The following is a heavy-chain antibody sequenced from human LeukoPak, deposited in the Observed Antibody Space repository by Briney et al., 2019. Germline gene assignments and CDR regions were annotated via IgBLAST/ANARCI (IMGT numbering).Heavy chain of an antibody. CDR2: IIPILGIA. Sequence: SVKVSCKASGGTFSSYAISWVRQAPGQGLEWMGRIIPILGIANYAQKFQGRVTITADKSTSTAYMELSSLRSEDTAVYYCARVHERVGANAFDHWGQGTLVTVSS. D-gene: IGHD1-26*01. CDR1: GGTFSSYA. CDR3: ARVHERVGANAFDH. J-gene: IGHJ4*02. V-gene: IGHV1-69*04.